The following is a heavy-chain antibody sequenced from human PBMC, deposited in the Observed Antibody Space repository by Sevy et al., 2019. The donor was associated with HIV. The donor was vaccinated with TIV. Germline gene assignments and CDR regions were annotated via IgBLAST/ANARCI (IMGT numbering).Heavy chain of an antibody. CDR2: ISVSGGST. Sequence: GGSLILSCAASGFTFSIYAMSWVRQAPGKGLEWVSTISVSGGSTYYADSVKGRFTISRDNSKNTLYLQMNSLRAEDTAIYFCAKDHDNNWFDPWGQGTLVTVSS. J-gene: IGHJ5*02. CDR3: AKDHDNNWFDP. CDR1: GFTFSIYA. D-gene: IGHD3-9*01. V-gene: IGHV3-23*01.